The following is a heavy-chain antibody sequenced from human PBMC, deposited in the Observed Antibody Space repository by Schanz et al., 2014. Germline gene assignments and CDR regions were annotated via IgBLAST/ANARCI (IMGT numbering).Heavy chain of an antibody. J-gene: IGHJ4*02. D-gene: IGHD3-3*01. Sequence: QVQVVQSGAELKKPGASVRVSCKASGYTFTSYGISWVRQAPGQGLEWMGWISAYNGNTKYPQKLQGRVTMTTDTSTSTAYMALTDLRSDDTAVYYCARSAGRDFWSGYYTRFDYWGQGTLVNVSS. CDR2: ISAYNGNT. V-gene: IGHV1-18*01. CDR1: GYTFTSYG. CDR3: ARSAGRDFWSGYYTRFDY.